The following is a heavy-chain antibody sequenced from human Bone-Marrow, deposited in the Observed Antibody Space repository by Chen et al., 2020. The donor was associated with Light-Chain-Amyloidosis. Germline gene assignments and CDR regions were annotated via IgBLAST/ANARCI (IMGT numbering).Heavy chain of an antibody. D-gene: IGHD3-3*01. CDR2: INHSGST. V-gene: IGHV4-34*01. J-gene: IGHJ6*02. CDR3: TLYYDFWSGYYYGMDV. CDR1: GGSFSGYY. Sequence: QVQLQQWGAGLLKPSETLSLTCAVYGGSFSGYYWSWIRQPPGKGLEWIGEINHSGSTNYNPSLKSRVTISVDTSKNQFSLKLSSVTAADTAVYYCTLYYDFWSGYYYGMDVWGQGTTVTVSS.